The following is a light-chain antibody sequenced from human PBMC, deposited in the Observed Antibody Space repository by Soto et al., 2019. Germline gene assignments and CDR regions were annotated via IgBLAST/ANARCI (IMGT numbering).Light chain of an antibody. V-gene: IGKV3D-20*01. CDR2: ATS. Sequence: IVLTESPSTLSLSPGERATLSCGASQALRSSYLAWYQQKPGLAPRLLIYATSSRATGIPDRFSGGGSGTDFTLTINKLEPEDFAVYYCQQYGTSPRSITFGQGTRLEIK. CDR1: QALRSSY. J-gene: IGKJ5*01. CDR3: QQYGTSPRSIT.